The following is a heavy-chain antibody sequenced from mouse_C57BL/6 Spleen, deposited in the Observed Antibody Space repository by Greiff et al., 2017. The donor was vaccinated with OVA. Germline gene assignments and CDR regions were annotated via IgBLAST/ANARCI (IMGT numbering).Heavy chain of an antibody. CDR2: INPNNGGT. J-gene: IGHJ4*01. Sequence: EVQLQQSGPELVKPGASVKISCKASGYTFTDYYMNWVKQSHGKSLEWIGDINPNNGGTSYNQKFKGKATLTVDKSSSTAYMELRSLTSEDSAVYYCARGIYYGNYVGFFYAMDYWGQGTSVTVSS. D-gene: IGHD2-1*01. CDR1: GYTFTDYY. V-gene: IGHV1-26*01. CDR3: ARGIYYGNYVGFFYAMDY.